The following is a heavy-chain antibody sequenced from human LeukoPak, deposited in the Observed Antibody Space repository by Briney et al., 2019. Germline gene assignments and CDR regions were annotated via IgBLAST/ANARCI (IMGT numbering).Heavy chain of an antibody. D-gene: IGHD4/OR15-4a*01. Sequence: PSQTLSLTCAVSGGSISSGGYSWSWIRQPPGKGLEWIGYIYYSGSTYYNPSLKSRVTISVDTSKNQFSLKLSSVTAADTAVYYCARERETDYRFDPWGQGTLVTVSS. CDR1: GGSISSGGYS. CDR3: ARERETDYRFDP. CDR2: IYYSGST. V-gene: IGHV4-30-2*05. J-gene: IGHJ5*02.